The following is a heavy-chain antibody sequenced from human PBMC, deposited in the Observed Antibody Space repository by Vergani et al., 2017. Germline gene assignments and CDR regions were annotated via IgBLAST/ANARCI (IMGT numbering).Heavy chain of an antibody. D-gene: IGHD6-19*01. V-gene: IGHV3-48*01. CDR2: ISSSSSTI. J-gene: IGHJ4*02. CDR3: ARALEYWYGSGPGY. CDR1: GFTFSSYS. Sequence: EVQLVESGGGLVQPGGSLRLSCAASGFTFSSYSMNWVRQAPGKGLEWVSYISSSSSTIYYADSVKGRFTISRDNAKNSLYLQMNSLRAEDTAVYYCARALEYWYGSGPGYWGQGTLVTVSS.